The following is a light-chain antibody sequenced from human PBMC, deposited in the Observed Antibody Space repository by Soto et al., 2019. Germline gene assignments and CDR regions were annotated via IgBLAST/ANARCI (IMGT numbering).Light chain of an antibody. V-gene: IGKV1-33*01. J-gene: IGKJ3*01. CDR1: QDISNS. CDR3: QHYDNLPPIT. CDR2: DAS. Sequence: DIQMPQSPSSLSASVGDRVTITCQASQDISNSLNWYQQKPGKAPKLLIYDASNLEIGVPSRFRASGTVTEFTFTISSLQPKDIATYYCQHYDNLPPITFGPGTKVDIK.